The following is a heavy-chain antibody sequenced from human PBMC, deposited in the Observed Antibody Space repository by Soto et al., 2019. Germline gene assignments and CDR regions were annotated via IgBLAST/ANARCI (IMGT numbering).Heavy chain of an antibody. CDR2: TIPLFGTT. CDR1: GDTFKNSV. CDR3: VAELDFGKLSVV. D-gene: IGHD3-10*01. Sequence: QVPLVQSGVEVKKPGSSVRVSCKASGDTFKNSVISWVRQAPGQGLGWMGGTIPLFGTTDYAQKFQGRLTITTDESTTTAYMEVSRLTSEDTAVYYCVAELDFGKLSVVWGQGTTVIVSS. V-gene: IGHV1-69*01. J-gene: IGHJ6*02.